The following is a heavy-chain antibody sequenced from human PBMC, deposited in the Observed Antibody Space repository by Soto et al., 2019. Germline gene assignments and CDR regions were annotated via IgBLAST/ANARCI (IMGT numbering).Heavy chain of an antibody. CDR3: ARELPQRQGRNMDV. Sequence: KSSETLSLTCTVTCGSMTSGDQYWTWIRHRPGEGLEWFGYINHRGSWYYNPSLKSRVSMSVDTSKNQFSLNLSSVTAADTAVYYCARELPQRQGRNMDVWGQGNTVTVS. CDR2: INHRGSW. CDR1: CGSMTSGDQY. D-gene: IGHD1-1*01. J-gene: IGHJ6*02. V-gene: IGHV4-31*03.